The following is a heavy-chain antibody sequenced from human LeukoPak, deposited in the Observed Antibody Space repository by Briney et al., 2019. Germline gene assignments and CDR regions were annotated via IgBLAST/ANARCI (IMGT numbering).Heavy chain of an antibody. Sequence: GGSLRLSCAASGFNVSSNYMSSVRQAPGKGLEWVSVIYSGGSTYYADSVKGRFTISRDNSKNTLYLQMNSLRAEDTALYYCGRWLANSDAFDMCAQGTKVTVSS. CDR1: GFNVSSNY. J-gene: IGHJ3*02. V-gene: IGHV3-53*01. CDR3: GRWLANSDAFDM. CDR2: IYSGGST. D-gene: IGHD6-19*01.